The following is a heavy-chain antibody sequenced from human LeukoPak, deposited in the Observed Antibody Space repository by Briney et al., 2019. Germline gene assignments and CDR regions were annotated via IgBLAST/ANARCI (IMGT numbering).Heavy chain of an antibody. J-gene: IGHJ4*02. Sequence: GGSLRLSCAASGFTFSSYWMSWVRQAPGKGLEWVANIRQDGSEKYYVDSVKGRFTISGDNAGNSLYLQMNSLRAEDTAVYYCATHGGYCSGGSCYTVHWGQGTLVTVSS. V-gene: IGHV3-7*01. CDR3: ATHGGYCSGGSCYTVH. D-gene: IGHD2-15*01. CDR2: IRQDGSEK. CDR1: GFTFSSYW.